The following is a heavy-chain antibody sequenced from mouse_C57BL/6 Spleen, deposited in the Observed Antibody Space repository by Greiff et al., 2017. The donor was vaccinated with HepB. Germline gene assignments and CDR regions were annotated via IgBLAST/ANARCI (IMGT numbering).Heavy chain of an antibody. V-gene: IGHV5-6*01. J-gene: IGHJ2*01. Sequence: EVQLVESGGDLVKPGGSLKLSCAASGFTFSSYGMSWVRQTPDKRLEWVATISSGGSYTYYPDSVKGRFTISRDNAKNTLYLQMSSLKSEDTAMYYCARLGIYGSTYFDYWGQGTTLTVSS. CDR3: ARLGIYGSTYFDY. CDR1: GFTFSSYG. CDR2: ISSGGSYT. D-gene: IGHD1-1*01.